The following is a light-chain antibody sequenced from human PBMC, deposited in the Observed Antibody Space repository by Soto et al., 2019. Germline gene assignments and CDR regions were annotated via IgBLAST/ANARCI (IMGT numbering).Light chain of an antibody. CDR3: QHYVTWPLT. V-gene: IGKV3-15*01. J-gene: IGKJ4*01. Sequence: EIVMTQSPATLSVSPGERATLSCRASQHVSSNLAWYQQKPGQAPRLLIYDASTRATDIPARFSGSGSGTEFTLIISRLQSEDFAVYFCQHYVTWPLTFGGGTTVEI. CDR1: QHVSSN. CDR2: DAS.